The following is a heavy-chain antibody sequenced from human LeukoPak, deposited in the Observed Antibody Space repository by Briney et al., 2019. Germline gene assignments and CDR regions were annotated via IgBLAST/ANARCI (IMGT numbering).Heavy chain of an antibody. CDR2: ISSNGGST. V-gene: IGHV3-64D*06. D-gene: IGHD5-24*01. Sequence: GGSLRLSCSASGFTFSSHAMRWVRQAPGKGLEYVSAISSNGGSTYYADSVKGRFTISRDNSKNTLYLQMSSLRAEDTAVYYCVKDGRMATITYNDLFDYWGQGTLVTVSS. CDR1: GFTFSSHA. CDR3: VKDGRMATITYNDLFDY. J-gene: IGHJ4*02.